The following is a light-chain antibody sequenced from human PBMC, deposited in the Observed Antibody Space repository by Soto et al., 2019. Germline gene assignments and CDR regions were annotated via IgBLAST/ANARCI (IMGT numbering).Light chain of an antibody. Sequence: DIQMTQSPSSLSASVGDRVIITCRASPGIRSHLAWFQQKPGKAPKSLIYVASILQSGVPSTFGGSGSWTDFTLTITSLQPEDFATYYWLQYDTYPQTFGPGTKVDIK. CDR1: PGIRSH. V-gene: IGKV1-16*01. CDR3: LQYDTYPQT. J-gene: IGKJ3*01. CDR2: VAS.